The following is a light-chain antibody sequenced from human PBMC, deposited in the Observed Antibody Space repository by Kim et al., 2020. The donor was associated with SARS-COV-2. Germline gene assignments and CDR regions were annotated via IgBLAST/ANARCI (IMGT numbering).Light chain of an antibody. V-gene: IGKV3-20*01. CDR2: GAS. CDR1: QSVSSSY. J-gene: IGKJ2*01. Sequence: SPGERATLSGRASQSVSSSYLAWYQQRPGQAPRLLIYGASSRATGIPDRFSGSGSGTDFTLTISRLEPEDFAVYYCKQYGSSPLYTFGQGTKLEI. CDR3: KQYGSSPLYT.